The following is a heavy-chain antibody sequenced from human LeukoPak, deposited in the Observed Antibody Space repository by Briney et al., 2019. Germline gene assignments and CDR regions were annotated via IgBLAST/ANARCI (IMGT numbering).Heavy chain of an antibody. J-gene: IGHJ3*02. D-gene: IGHD6-19*01. CDR3: ARERGTLAVAGDAFDI. CDR1: GYTFTGYY. Sequence: ASVKVSCKASGYTFTGYYMHWVRQAPGEGLEWMGWINPNSGGTKYAQKFQGRVTMTRDTSINTAYMEGRRLTSDDTAVYYCARERGTLAVAGDAFDIWGRGTMVTVSS. CDR2: INPNSGGT. V-gene: IGHV1-2*02.